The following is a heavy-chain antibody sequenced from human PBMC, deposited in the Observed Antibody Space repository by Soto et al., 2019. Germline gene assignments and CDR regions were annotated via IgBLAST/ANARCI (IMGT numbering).Heavy chain of an antibody. V-gene: IGHV5-51*01. CDR1: GYSFASYW. CDR2: IYPGDSDT. J-gene: IGHJ6*02. CDR3: ARTRSFTLGFYYDGMDV. Sequence: GESLKISCQGSGYSFASYWIGWVRQIPRNDLEWMGIIYPGDSDTRYSPSFQGQVTISADKSLRTAYLQWTSLKASDTALYYCARTRSFTLGFYYDGMDVWGQGTTVTVSS. D-gene: IGHD6-6*01.